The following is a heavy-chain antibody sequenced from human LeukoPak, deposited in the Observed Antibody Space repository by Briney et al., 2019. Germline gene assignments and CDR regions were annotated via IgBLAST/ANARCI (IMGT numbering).Heavy chain of an antibody. D-gene: IGHD4-17*01. CDR2: ISGSGGAT. V-gene: IGHV3-64D*06. CDR1: GFTFSSYA. Sequence: GGSLRLSCSASGFTFSSYAMHWVRQAPGKGLEYVSAISGSGGATYYADSVKGRFTISRDNSKNTLYLQMSSLRPEDTAVYYCVSLPRTTVTTSGDYWGQGPLVTVSS. J-gene: IGHJ4*02. CDR3: VSLPRTTVTTSGDY.